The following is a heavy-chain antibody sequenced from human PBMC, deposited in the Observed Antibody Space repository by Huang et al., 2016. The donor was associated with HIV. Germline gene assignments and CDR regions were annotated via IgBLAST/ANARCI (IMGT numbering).Heavy chain of an antibody. V-gene: IGHV3-15*01. J-gene: IGHJ4*02. D-gene: IGHD3-22*01. CDR1: GFTFSKDW. Sequence: EVQLVESGGGLVKPGGSLRLSCAASGFTFSKDWMSWVRQGRGKGLEWVGRNKRKTDGGTTDYTAPVKGRFTISRDDSRNTLYLQMNSLKTEDTAVYYCTTHLDYEDSSGYYFGNYWGQGTLVTVSS. CDR2: NKRKTDGGTT. CDR3: TTHLDYEDSSGYYFGNY.